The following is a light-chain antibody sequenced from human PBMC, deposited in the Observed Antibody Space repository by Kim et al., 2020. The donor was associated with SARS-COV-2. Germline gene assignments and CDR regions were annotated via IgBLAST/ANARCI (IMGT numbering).Light chain of an antibody. CDR2: GAS. J-gene: IGKJ2*03. CDR3: QQYYSTPPS. V-gene: IGKV4-1*01. CDR1: QTVLYNSNNKNY. Sequence: STLKCKSSQTVLYNSNNKNYLAWYQQKPGHAPKLLIYGASIRESVVSDRFSGSGSETDFTLTISSLQAEDVAVYYCQQYYSTPPSFGQGTKLEI.